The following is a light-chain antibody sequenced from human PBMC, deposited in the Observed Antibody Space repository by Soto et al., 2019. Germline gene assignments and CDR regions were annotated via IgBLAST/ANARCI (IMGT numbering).Light chain of an antibody. V-gene: IGLV2-11*01. J-gene: IGLJ1*01. CDR2: DFS. CDR1: SSDVGGYDY. CDR3: CSYAGTYTYV. Sequence: QPVLTQPRSVSGSPGQSVTISCTGTSSDVGGYDYVSWYQQHPGKAPKLIIFDFSKRPSGVPDRFSASKSGNTASLTISGLQAEDEADYYCCSYAGTYTYVFATGTKLTVL.